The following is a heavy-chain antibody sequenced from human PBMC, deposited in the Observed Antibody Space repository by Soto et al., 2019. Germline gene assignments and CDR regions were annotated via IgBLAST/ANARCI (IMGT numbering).Heavy chain of an antibody. CDR1: GFAFSAND. V-gene: IGHV3-23*01. CDR2: IGGGT. J-gene: IGHJ5*02. Sequence: LRLSCSASGFAFSANDMTWVRQAPGRGLEWVSTIGGGTYYADSVKGRFTISRDNSKNSLYLQMNSLRAEDTAIYYCAKNAGTSWGQGTLVTVSS. CDR3: AKNAGTS. D-gene: IGHD1-1*01.